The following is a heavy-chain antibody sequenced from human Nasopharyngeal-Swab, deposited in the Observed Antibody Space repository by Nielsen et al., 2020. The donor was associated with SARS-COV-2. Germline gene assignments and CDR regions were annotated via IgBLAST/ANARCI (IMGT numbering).Heavy chain of an antibody. J-gene: IGHJ6*02. D-gene: IGHD6-19*01. V-gene: IGHV5-10-1*01. Sequence: KVSCKGSGYSFTSYWISWVRQMPGKGLEWMGRIDPSDSYTNYSPSFQGHVTISADKSISIAYLQWSSLKASDTAMYYCARQGQQWLVNYYYYGMDVWGQGTTVTVSS. CDR3: ARQGQQWLVNYYYYGMDV. CDR2: IDPSDSYT. CDR1: GYSFTSYW.